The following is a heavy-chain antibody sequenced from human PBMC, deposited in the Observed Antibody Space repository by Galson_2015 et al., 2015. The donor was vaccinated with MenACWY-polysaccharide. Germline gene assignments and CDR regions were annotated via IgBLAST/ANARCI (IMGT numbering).Heavy chain of an antibody. Sequence: SLRLSCAASAFSFSSYAMNWVRQAPGKGLEWVSGISGSGVNTYYAGSVKGRFTIFRDNSKNTLFLQMNSLRAEDTAVYFCAKGAFFDFWTGYSRGGYFDYWGQGTLVTVSP. J-gene: IGHJ4*02. CDR2: ISGSGVNT. D-gene: IGHD3/OR15-3a*01. V-gene: IGHV3-23*01. CDR1: AFSFSSYA. CDR3: AKGAFFDFWTGYSRGGYFDY.